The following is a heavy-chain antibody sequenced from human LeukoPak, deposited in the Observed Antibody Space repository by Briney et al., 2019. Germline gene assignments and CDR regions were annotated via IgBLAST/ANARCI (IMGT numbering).Heavy chain of an antibody. CDR1: GYSFTSQD. CDR2: ISPDNGNA. CDR3: ARADWNYSGTDY. Sequence: RASVKVSCKTSGYSFTSQDMHWVRQAPGQRLEWVGCISPDNGNAQYSQEFQGRVTITRDTSARTAYMELRSLRSDDTAVYYCARADWNYSGTDYWGQGTLVTVSS. J-gene: IGHJ4*02. V-gene: IGHV1-3*01. D-gene: IGHD1-7*01.